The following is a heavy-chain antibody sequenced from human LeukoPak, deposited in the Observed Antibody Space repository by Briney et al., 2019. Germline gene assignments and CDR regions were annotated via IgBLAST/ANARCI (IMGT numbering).Heavy chain of an antibody. Sequence: GGSLRLSCAASGFTFSSYNMNWVRQAPGTGLEWVSSISSSSRYVYYADSVKGRFTISRDNAKNSLYLQMNSLRAEDTAVYYCTRDRSNSGLFDYWGQGILVTVSS. J-gene: IGHJ4*02. D-gene: IGHD5-12*01. CDR2: ISSSSRYV. CDR3: TRDRSNSGLFDY. V-gene: IGHV3-21*04. CDR1: GFTFSSYN.